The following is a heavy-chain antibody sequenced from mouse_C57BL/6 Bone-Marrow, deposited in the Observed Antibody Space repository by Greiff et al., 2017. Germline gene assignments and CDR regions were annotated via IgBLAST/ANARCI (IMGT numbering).Heavy chain of an antibody. J-gene: IGHJ2*01. D-gene: IGHD2-3*01. CDR2: IDPSDSYT. CDR3: ARSCFDGYPY. V-gene: IGHV1-69*01. Sequence: QVQLQQPGAELVMPGASVKLSCKASGYTFTSYWMHWVKQRPGQGLGWIGEIDPSDSYTNYNQKFKGKSTLTVDKSSSTAYMQLSSLTSEDSAVYYCARSCFDGYPYWGQGTTLTVSS. CDR1: GYTFTSYW.